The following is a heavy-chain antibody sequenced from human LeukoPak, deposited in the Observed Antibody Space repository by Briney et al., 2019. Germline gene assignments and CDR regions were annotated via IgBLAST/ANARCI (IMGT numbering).Heavy chain of an antibody. CDR1: GYSFTSYW. V-gene: IGHV5-51*01. J-gene: IGHJ3*02. Sequence: GESLKISCKGSGYSFTSYWIGWVRQMPGKGLEWMGIIYPGDSDTRYSPSFQGQVTISADKSISTAYLQWSSLKASDTAMYYCASQGYSGYPRGAFDIWGQGTMITVSS. D-gene: IGHD5-12*01. CDR3: ASQGYSGYPRGAFDI. CDR2: IYPGDSDT.